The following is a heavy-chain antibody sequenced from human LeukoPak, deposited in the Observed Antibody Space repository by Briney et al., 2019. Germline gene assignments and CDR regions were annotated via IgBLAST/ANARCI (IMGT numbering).Heavy chain of an antibody. J-gene: IGHJ4*02. D-gene: IGHD5-18*01. Sequence: GGSLRLSCAASGFTFSSYSMNWVRQAPGKGLEWVSSISSSSSYIYYADSVKGRFTISRDNAENSLYLQMNSLRAEDTAVYYCARLRGYSYGSDFDYWGQGTLVTVSS. CDR2: ISSSSSYI. V-gene: IGHV3-21*01. CDR3: ARLRGYSYGSDFDY. CDR1: GFTFSSYS.